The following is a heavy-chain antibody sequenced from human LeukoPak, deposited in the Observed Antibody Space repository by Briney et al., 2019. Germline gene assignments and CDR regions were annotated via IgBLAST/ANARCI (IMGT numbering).Heavy chain of an antibody. J-gene: IGHJ4*02. CDR2: IRYDGSNK. CDR3: AKDQWGDSSGPAFDY. V-gene: IGHV3-30*02. Sequence: GGSLRLSCAASGFTFSSYGMHWVRQAPGKGLEWVAFIRYDGSNKYYADSVKGRFTISRDNSKNTLYLQMNSLRAEDTAVYYCAKDQWGDSSGPAFDYWGQGTLVTVSS. CDR1: GFTFSSYG. D-gene: IGHD3-22*01.